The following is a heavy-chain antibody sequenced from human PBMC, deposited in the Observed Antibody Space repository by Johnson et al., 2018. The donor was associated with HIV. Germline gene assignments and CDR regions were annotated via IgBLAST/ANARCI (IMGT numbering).Heavy chain of an antibody. J-gene: IGHJ3*02. CDR2: ISGSGGST. Sequence: MSWVRQAPGKGLEWVSAISGSGGSTYYADSVKGRFTISRDNSKNTLYLQMNSLRAEDTALYYCAKATSGGAAGRSDSSGYDWVDAFDIWGQGTMVTVSS. CDR3: AKATSGGAAGRSDSSGYDWVDAFDI. V-gene: IGHV3-23*01. D-gene: IGHD3-22*01.